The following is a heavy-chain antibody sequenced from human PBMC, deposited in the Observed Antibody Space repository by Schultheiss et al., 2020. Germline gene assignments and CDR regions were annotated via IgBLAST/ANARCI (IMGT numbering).Heavy chain of an antibody. CDR2: IYSSGST. D-gene: IGHD1-26*01. J-gene: IGHJ4*02. CDR3: ARRPGGDYYFDY. V-gene: IGHV4-59*10. CDR1: GGSFSAYY. Sequence: ESLKISCAVYGGSFSAYYWSWIRQPPGKGLEWIGRIYSSGSTNYNPSFKSRVTMSVDTSKNQFSLKLSSVTAADTAVYYCARRPGGDYYFDYWGQGTLVTVSS.